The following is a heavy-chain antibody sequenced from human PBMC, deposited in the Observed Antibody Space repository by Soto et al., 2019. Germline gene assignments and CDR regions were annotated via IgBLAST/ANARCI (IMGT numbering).Heavy chain of an antibody. V-gene: IGHV4-31*03. CDR1: GGSISSGGYY. Sequence: SETLSLTCTVSGGSISSGGYYWSWIRQHPGRGLEWIGYIYYSGSTYYNPSLKSRVTISVDTSKNQFSLKLSSVTAADTAVYYCARQYYYYGMDVWGQGTTVTVSS. J-gene: IGHJ6*02. CDR2: IYYSGST. CDR3: ARQYYYYGMDV.